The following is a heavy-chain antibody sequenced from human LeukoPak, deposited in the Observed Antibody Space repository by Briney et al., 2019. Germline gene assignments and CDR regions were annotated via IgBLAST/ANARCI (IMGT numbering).Heavy chain of an antibody. CDR3: ATDARVVVTGSWFDP. CDR2: FDPEDGET. Sequence: ASVKVSCKVSGYTLTELSMHWVRQAPGKGLEWMGGFDPEDGETIYAQKFQGRVTMTEDTSTDTAYMELSSLRSEDTAVYYCATDARVVVTGSWFDPWGQGTLVTVSS. V-gene: IGHV1-24*01. CDR1: GYTLTELS. J-gene: IGHJ5*02. D-gene: IGHD2-21*02.